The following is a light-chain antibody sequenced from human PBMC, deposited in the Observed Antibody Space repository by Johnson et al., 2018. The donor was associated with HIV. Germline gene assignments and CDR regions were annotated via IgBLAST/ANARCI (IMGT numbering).Light chain of an antibody. CDR3: GTWDSSLIDV. Sequence: QSVLTQPPSVSAAPGQKVTISCSGSSSNIVNNYVSWYQQLPGTAPKLLIYDNNKRPSGIPDRFSGSKSGTSATLGITGLQTGDEADYYCGTWDSSLIDVFGTGTKVTVL. CDR2: DNN. V-gene: IGLV1-51*01. CDR1: SSNIVNNY. J-gene: IGLJ1*01.